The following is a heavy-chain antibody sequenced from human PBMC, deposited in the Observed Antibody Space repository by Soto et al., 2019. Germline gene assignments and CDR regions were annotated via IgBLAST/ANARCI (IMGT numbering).Heavy chain of an antibody. CDR1: GFSLSTSGVG. J-gene: IGHJ4*02. V-gene: IGHV2-5*01. Sequence: SGPTLVNPTQTLTLTCTFSGFSLSTSGVGVGWIRQPPGKALEWLALIYWNDDKRYSPSLKSRLTITKDTSKNQVVLTMTNMETVDKETYYCANSLGSGYYTGYYFDYWRQGILVNVS. D-gene: IGHD3-3*01. CDR2: IYWNDDK. CDR3: ANSLGSGYYTGYYFDY.